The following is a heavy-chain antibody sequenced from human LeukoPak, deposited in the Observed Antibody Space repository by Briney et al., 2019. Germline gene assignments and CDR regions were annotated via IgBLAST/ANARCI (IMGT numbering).Heavy chain of an antibody. V-gene: IGHV3-23*01. CDR1: GFTFTNYA. CDR2: ISASGVMT. D-gene: IGHD7-27*01. CDR3: VQDWAWGAFGY. Sequence: GGSLRLSCAASGFTFTNYAMTWVRQAPGKGLEWVSSISASGVMTYYADSVKGRFTIYRDNSKNTLYLQMNRLGAEDTAIYYCVQDWAWGAFGYWGQGTLVTVSS. J-gene: IGHJ4*02.